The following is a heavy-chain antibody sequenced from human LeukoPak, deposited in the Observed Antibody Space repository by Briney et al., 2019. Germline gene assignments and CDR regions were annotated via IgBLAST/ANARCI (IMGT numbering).Heavy chain of an antibody. J-gene: IGHJ3*02. CDR2: ISSDGDTT. V-gene: IGHV3-23*01. Sequence: GGSLRLSCAASGFTFSSYAMSWVRQAPGKGLEWVSTISSDGDTTYYADSVKGRFTISRDNSKSTLYLQMNSLRAEDTAVYYCAKTIRISMIVVVTDDAFDIWGQGTMVTVSA. CDR1: GFTFSSYA. D-gene: IGHD3-22*01. CDR3: AKTIRISMIVVVTDDAFDI.